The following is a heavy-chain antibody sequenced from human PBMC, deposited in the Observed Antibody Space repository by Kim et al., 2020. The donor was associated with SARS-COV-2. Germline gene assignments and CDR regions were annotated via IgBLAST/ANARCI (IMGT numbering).Heavy chain of an antibody. CDR3: AKEDSLWFGEYGAQVDV. V-gene: IGHV3-23*01. CDR2: ISGSGGST. CDR1: GFTFSSYA. Sequence: GGSLRLSCAASGFTFSSYAMSWVRQAPGKGLEWVSAISGSGGSTYYADSVKGRFTISRDNSKNTLYLQMNSLRAEDTAVYYCAKEDSLWFGEYGAQVDVWGQGTTVTVSS. J-gene: IGHJ6*02. D-gene: IGHD3-10*01.